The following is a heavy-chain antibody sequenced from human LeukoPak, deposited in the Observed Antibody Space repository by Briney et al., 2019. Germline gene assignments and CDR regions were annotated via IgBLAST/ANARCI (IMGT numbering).Heavy chain of an antibody. Sequence: GQSLRLSCAASGFTFSSYFMSWVRQAPGKGLEWVSSIRTSSNYIYYADSVKGRFTISRDNAKNSLYLQMNSPRAEDTAVYYCARGGSRVTTIHMFDYWGQGTLVTVSS. D-gene: IGHD5-12*01. CDR1: GFTFSSYF. CDR2: IRTSSNYI. V-gene: IGHV3-21*01. J-gene: IGHJ4*02. CDR3: ARGGSRVTTIHMFDY.